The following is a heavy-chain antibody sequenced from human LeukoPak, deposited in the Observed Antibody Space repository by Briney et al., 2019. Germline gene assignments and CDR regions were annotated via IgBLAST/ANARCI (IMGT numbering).Heavy chain of an antibody. V-gene: IGHV4-34*01. J-gene: IGHJ4*02. D-gene: IGHD1-26*01. Sequence: SETLSLTCAVYDGSFSGYSWSWIRQPPGKGLEWIGEINHSGSTNYNPSLKSRVTISLDTSKNQFSLRLSSVTAADTALYYCAKGLAVSGTYFDYWGQGTLVTVSS. CDR3: AKGLAVSGTYFDY. CDR2: INHSGST. CDR1: DGSFSGYS.